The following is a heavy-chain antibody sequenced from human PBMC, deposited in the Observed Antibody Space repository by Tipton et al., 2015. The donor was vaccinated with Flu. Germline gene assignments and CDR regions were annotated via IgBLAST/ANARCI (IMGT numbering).Heavy chain of an antibody. CDR1: GGSISSSSYY. D-gene: IGHD1-26*01. CDR2: IYPSGNT. CDR3: ARSGSYHHYYFDL. J-gene: IGHJ2*01. V-gene: IGHV4-39*07. Sequence: LRLSCTVSGGSISSSSYYWGWIRQPPGKGLEWIGRIYPSGNTNYNPSLQSRVTMSVDTSRNQFSLSLTSVTAADAAIYYCARSGSYHHYYFDLWGRGTLVSVSS.